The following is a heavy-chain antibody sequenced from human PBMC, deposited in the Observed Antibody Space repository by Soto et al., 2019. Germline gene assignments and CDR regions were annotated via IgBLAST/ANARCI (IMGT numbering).Heavy chain of an antibody. J-gene: IGHJ6*01. V-gene: IGHV3-33*01. Sequence: QVQLVESGGGVVQPGGSLRLSCAASGFTLRTYGMHWVRQAPGKGLEWVAVVWYDGSKKYYADSVKGRFTVSRDNSKNTLYLQMNSLRVEDTAVYYCARPLEQWQLGFGMDVWGQGSPVTVSS. CDR2: VWYDGSKK. CDR3: ARPLEQWQLGFGMDV. D-gene: IGHD6-19*01. CDR1: GFTLRTYG.